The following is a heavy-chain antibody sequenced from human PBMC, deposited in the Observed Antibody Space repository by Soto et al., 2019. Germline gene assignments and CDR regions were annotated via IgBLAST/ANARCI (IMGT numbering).Heavy chain of an antibody. CDR2: ISYSGST. CDR1: GGSISSYY. Sequence: SETLSLTCTVSGGSISSYYWSWIRQPPGRGLEWIGYISYSGSTNYNPSLKSRVTISVDTSKNQFSLKLSSVTAADTAVYYCATLFKYGSGTSAWDYWGPGTLVPVSS. J-gene: IGHJ4*02. D-gene: IGHD3-10*01. V-gene: IGHV4-59*01. CDR3: ATLFKYGSGTSAWDY.